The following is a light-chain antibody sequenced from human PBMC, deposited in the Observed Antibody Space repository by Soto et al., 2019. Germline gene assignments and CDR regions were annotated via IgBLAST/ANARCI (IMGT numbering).Light chain of an antibody. CDR2: GAH. CDR1: QSVSSTS. Sequence: EIVLTQSPGTLSLPPGERATLSCKASQSVSSTSLAWYQQKPGQAPRLLMYGAHIRATGVPDRFSGSGSGTDFNLTISRLEPEDFAVYYCQQYGSFGPGTKVDIK. CDR3: QQYGS. J-gene: IGKJ3*01. V-gene: IGKV3-20*01.